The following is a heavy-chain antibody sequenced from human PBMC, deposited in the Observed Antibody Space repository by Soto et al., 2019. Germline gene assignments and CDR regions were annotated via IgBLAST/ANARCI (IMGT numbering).Heavy chain of an antibody. CDR1: GGSISSYY. Sequence: SETLSLTCTVSGGSISSYYWSWIRQPPGKGLEWIGYIYYSGSTNYNPSLKSRVTISVDTSKNQFSLKLSSVTAADTAVYYCARGRSGSYPFLLDYWGQGTLVTVS. CDR2: IYYSGST. CDR3: ARGRSGSYPFLLDY. D-gene: IGHD3-10*01. V-gene: IGHV4-59*01. J-gene: IGHJ4*02.